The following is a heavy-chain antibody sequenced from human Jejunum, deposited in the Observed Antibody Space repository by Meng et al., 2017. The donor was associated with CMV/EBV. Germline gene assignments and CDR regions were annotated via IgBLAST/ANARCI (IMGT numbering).Heavy chain of an antibody. V-gene: IGHV1-3*01. CDR2: INGGNGKT. CDR3: ARDVVVPAALTVRIDY. J-gene: IGHJ4*02. CDR1: GYTFTSYA. D-gene: IGHD2-2*01. Sequence: VQAWRSGAEVKKPGASVKVSCNASGYTFTSYAIHWVRQAPGQRLEWMGWINGGNGKTKYSQKFQGRVTITRDTSASTAYMELSSLRSEDTAVYYCARDVVVPAALTVRIDYWGQGTLVTVSS.